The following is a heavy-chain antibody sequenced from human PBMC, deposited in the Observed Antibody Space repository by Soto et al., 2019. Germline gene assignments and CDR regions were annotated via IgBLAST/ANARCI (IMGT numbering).Heavy chain of an antibody. V-gene: IGHV4-30-2*01. J-gene: IGHJ4*02. CDR2: IYHSGST. D-gene: IGHD3-9*01. CDR3: ARRYGVYFDY. CDR1: GGSISSGGYS. Sequence: SETLSLTCAVSGGSISSGGYSCNWIRQPPGKGLEWIGYIYHSGSTYYNPSLKSRVTISVDTSKNQFSLKLSSVTAADTAVYYCARRYGVYFDYWGQGTLVTVSS.